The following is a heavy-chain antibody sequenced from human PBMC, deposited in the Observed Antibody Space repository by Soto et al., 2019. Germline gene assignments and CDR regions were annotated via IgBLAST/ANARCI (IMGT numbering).Heavy chain of an antibody. CDR1: GFGISGKKY. J-gene: IGHJ3*01. CDR2: LYDLDGS. V-gene: IGHV3-53*01. CDR3: ATWHEREHAYDV. D-gene: IGHD1-1*01. Sequence: WGSLRLSCAAFGFGISGKKYVAWFRQAPGKGLEWVSALYDLDGSFYAASVKGRFTTSSDSSKTTVYLQMNDLRPDDTAVYYCATWHEREHAYDVWGQGTTVTVSS.